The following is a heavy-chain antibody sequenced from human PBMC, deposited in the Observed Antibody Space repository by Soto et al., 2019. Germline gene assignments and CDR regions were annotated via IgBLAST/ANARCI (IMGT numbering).Heavy chain of an antibody. CDR3: APLPYGSGIHYFDY. J-gene: IGHJ4*02. V-gene: IGHV4-31*03. Sequence: PSETLSLTCTVSGGSISSGDYYWSCMRQHPGKGLEWIGYIYYSGSTYYNPSLKSRVTISVDTSKNQFSLKLSSVTAADTAVYYCAPLPYGSGIHYFDYWGQGTLVTVSS. CDR2: IYYSGST. CDR1: GGSISSGDYY. D-gene: IGHD3-10*01.